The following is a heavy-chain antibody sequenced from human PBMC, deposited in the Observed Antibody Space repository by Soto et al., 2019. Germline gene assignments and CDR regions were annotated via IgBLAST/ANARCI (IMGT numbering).Heavy chain of an antibody. V-gene: IGHV3-49*04. CDR2: IRSKAYGGTT. Sequence: GGSLKISCTAFGFTLGDFSMSWVRQGPGRGVEWVGFIRSKAYGGTTEYAASVKGRFTISRDDSKSIAYLQMNSLKTEDTAVYYCTRDGGNSWDYYYGMDVWGQGTTVTVSS. J-gene: IGHJ6*02. CDR3: TRDGGNSWDYYYGMDV. D-gene: IGHD2-21*02. CDR1: GFTLGDFS.